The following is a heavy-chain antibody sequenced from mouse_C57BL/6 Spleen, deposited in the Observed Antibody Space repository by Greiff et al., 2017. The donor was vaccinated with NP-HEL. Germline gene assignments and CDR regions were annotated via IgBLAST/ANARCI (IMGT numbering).Heavy chain of an antibody. V-gene: IGHV6-3*01. CDR1: GFTFSNYW. CDR2: IRLKSDNYAT. CDR3: TGGGWFHWYFDV. J-gene: IGHJ1*03. D-gene: IGHD2-3*01. Sequence: EVKLMESGGGLVQPGGSMKLSCVASGFTFSNYWMNWVRQSPEKGLEWVAQIRLKSDNYATHYAESVKGRFTISRDDSKSSVYLQMNNLRAEDTGIYYCTGGGWFHWYFDVWGTGTTVTVSS.